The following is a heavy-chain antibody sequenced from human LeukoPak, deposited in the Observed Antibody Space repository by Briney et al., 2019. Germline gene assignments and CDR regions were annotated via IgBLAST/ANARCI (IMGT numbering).Heavy chain of an antibody. CDR1: GXSISSGEYY. J-gene: IGHJ5*02. CDR2: IYYSVST. D-gene: IGHD1-26*01. Sequence: SQTLPLTCAVSGXSISSGEYYWSWIRQPPGKGLEWIGYIYYSVSTYYNPSLKSRLTISVDTSNSQFSLRLTSVTAADTAVYYCARDKVGATNWLDPWGQGTLVTVSS. V-gene: IGHV4-30-4*01. CDR3: ARDKVGATNWLDP.